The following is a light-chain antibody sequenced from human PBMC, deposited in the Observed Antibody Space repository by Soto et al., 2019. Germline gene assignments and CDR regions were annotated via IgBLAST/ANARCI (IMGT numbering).Light chain of an antibody. J-gene: IGKJ1*01. CDR2: KAS. CDR1: QSISSW. Sequence: DIQMTQSPSTLSASVGDRVTITCRASQSISSWLVWYQQKPGKAPKLLIYKASSLESGVPSSFSGSGSGTEFTLTISSLQPEDFATYYCQQYNSFSWAFGQGTKVDIK. CDR3: QQYNSFSWA. V-gene: IGKV1-5*03.